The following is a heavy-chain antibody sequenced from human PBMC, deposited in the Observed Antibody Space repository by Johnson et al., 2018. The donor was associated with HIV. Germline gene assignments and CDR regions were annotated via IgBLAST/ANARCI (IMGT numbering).Heavy chain of an antibody. CDR2: SSWNSGSI. J-gene: IGHJ3*02. V-gene: IGHV3-9*01. CDR3: AKGLLIAAAHDAFDI. Sequence: VQLVEYGGGLVQPGRSLRLSCAASGFTFDDYAMHWVRQAPGKGLEWVSGSSWNSGSIGYADSVKGRFTISRDNAKNSLYLQMNSLRADDTALYYCAKGLLIAAAHDAFDIWGQGTMVTVSS. D-gene: IGHD6-13*01. CDR1: GFTFDDYA.